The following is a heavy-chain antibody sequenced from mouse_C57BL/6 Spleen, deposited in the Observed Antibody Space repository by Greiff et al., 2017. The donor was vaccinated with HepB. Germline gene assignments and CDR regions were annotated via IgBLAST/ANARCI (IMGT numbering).Heavy chain of an antibody. V-gene: IGHV1-74*01. CDR2: IHPSDSDT. CDR3: AINFSTTVVAIDC. Sequence: VQLQQPGADLVKPGASVKVSCKASGYTFTSYWMHWVKQRPGQGLEWIGRIHPSDSDTNYNQKFKGKATLTVDTSSSTDYMQLSSLTSEDSAVYYCAINFSTTVVAIDCWGQGTTLTVSS. J-gene: IGHJ2*01. D-gene: IGHD1-1*01. CDR1: GYTFTSYW.